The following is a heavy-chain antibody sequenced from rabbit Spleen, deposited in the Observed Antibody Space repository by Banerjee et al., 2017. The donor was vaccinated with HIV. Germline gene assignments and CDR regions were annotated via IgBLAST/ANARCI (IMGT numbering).Heavy chain of an antibody. CDR1: GFDFSSYG. Sequence: QEQLTETGGGLVQPGGSLTLSCKASGFDFSSYGVSWVRQAPGKGLEWIGYIDPIFHITTYANWVNGRFSISRENTQNTVYLQLNSLTAADTATYFCARDLAGVIGWNFNLWGQGTLVTVS. CDR3: ARDLAGVIGWNFNL. D-gene: IGHD4-1*01. J-gene: IGHJ4*01. V-gene: IGHV1S47*01. CDR2: IDPIFHIT.